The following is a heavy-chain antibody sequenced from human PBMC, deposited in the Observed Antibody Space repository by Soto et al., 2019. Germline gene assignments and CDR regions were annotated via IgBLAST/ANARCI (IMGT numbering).Heavy chain of an antibody. V-gene: IGHV1-69*01. CDR1: GGTFSSYA. D-gene: IGHD2-2*02. Sequence: QVQLVQSGAEVKKPGSSVKVSCKASGGTFSSYAISWVRQAPGQGLEWMGGVTPIFGTANYAQKFQGRVTITADESTITAYMELSSLRSEDTAVYYCAREGRYCSSTSCYRGYYYYGMDVWGQGTTVTVSS. CDR2: VTPIFGTA. J-gene: IGHJ6*02. CDR3: AREGRYCSSTSCYRGYYYYGMDV.